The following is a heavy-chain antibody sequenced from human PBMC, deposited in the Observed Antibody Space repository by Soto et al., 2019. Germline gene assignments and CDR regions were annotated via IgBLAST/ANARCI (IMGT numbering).Heavy chain of an antibody. V-gene: IGHV4-39*02. CDR3: ARHKTTMLTVVSAFDP. Sequence: PSETLSLTCTVSGDSITRSNFYWGWIRQPPGRGLEWLGSIFYSGSTFYNPALTSRVTFSVDTSKNHFSLKLISVTAADTAVYYCARHKTTMLTVVSAFDPWGQGTRVTVSS. CDR2: IFYSGST. J-gene: IGHJ5*02. D-gene: IGHD3-22*01. CDR1: GDSITRSNFY.